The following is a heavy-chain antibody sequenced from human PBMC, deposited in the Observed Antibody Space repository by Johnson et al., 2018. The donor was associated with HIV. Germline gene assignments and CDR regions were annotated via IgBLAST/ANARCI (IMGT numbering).Heavy chain of an antibody. CDR2: ISYDGSNK. Sequence: QVQLVESGGGVVQPGGSLRLSCAASGFTFGSYDMHWVRQATGKGLEWVAVISYDGSNKYYADSVKGRFTISRDNSKNTLYLQMNSLRAEDTAVYYCAKDQSPLMTWWDAFDIWGQGTIVTVSS. D-gene: IGHD2-8*02. CDR1: GFTFGSYD. CDR3: AKDQSPLMTWWDAFDI. J-gene: IGHJ3*02. V-gene: IGHV3-30*18.